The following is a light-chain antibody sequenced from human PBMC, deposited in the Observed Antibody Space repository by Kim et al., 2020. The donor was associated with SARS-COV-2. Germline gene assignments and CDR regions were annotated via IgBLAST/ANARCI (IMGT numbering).Light chain of an antibody. CDR1: QGMSSY. J-gene: IGKJ4*01. CDR3: QQYKS. V-gene: IGKV1-9*01. CDR2: GAS. Sequence: PSSLSASVGDRVTITCRASQGMSSYLAWYQQKPGAAPKLLIYGASNLESGVPSRFSGSGSGTDFTLTINGLQPEDFATYYCQQYKSFGGGTKVEIK.